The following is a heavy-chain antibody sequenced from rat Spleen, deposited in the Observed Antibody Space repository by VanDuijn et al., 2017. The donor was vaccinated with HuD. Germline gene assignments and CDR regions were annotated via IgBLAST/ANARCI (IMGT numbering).Heavy chain of an antibody. CDR3: ATDYFGGYVLDA. CDR1: GFTFRNYG. D-gene: IGHD1-11*01. V-gene: IGHV5-19*01. CDR2: ISPSGGTT. Sequence: EVQLVESGGGLVQPERSLKLSCAASGFTFRNYGMHWIRQAPTKGLEWVASISPSGGTTYYRDSVKGRFTISRDNEKVTLFLQMDSLRSEDTATYYCATDYFGGYVLDAWGQGTSVTVSS. J-gene: IGHJ4*01.